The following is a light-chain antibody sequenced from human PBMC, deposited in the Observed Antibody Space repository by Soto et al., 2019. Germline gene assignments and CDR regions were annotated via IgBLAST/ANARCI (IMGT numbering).Light chain of an antibody. J-gene: IGLJ1*01. CDR2: EVS. V-gene: IGLV2-14*01. CDR1: SSDVGGYTY. Sequence: HYVLTQPASVSGSPGQSITISCTGTSSDVGGYTYVSWYQQHPGKAPRLMIYEVSYRPSGVSDRFSGSKSGNTASLTISGLQAEDEADYYCSSYASSGTLVFGTGTKVTV. CDR3: SSYASSGTLV.